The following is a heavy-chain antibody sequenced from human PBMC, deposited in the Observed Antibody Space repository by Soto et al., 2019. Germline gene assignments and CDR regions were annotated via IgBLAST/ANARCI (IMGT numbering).Heavy chain of an antibody. CDR2: INPNSGGT. J-gene: IGHJ4*02. Sequence: ASVKVSCKASGYTFTGYYMHWVRQAPGQGLEWMGWINPNSGGTNYAQKFQGRVTMTRDTSISTAYMELSRLRSDDTAVYYCARAPLGYCSSTSCSPFDYWGQGTLVTVSS. V-gene: IGHV1-2*02. D-gene: IGHD2-2*01. CDR3: ARAPLGYCSSTSCSPFDY. CDR1: GYTFTGYY.